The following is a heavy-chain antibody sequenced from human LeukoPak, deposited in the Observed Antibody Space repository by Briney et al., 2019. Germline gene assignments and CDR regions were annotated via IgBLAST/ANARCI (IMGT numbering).Heavy chain of an antibody. CDR2: FDPEDGET. J-gene: IGHJ6*03. Sequence: ASVKVSCKVSGYTLTELSMHWVRQAPGKGLEWMGGFDPEDGETIYAQKFQGRVTMTEDTSTDTAYMELSRLRSDDTAVYYCARDREQWPRYYYYMDVWGKGTTVTVSS. CDR1: GYTLTELS. D-gene: IGHD6-19*01. V-gene: IGHV1-24*01. CDR3: ARDREQWPRYYYYMDV.